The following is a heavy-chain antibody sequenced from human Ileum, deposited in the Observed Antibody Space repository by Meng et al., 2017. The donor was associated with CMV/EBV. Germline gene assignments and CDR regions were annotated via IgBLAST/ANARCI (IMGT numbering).Heavy chain of an antibody. CDR3: AREGSRDLRGASNY. J-gene: IGHJ4*02. CDR1: GYTFTGYS. CDR2: INTSGGST. D-gene: IGHD1-26*01. V-gene: IGHV1-2*02. Sequence: SVKVSCKSSGYTFTGYSMHWVRQAPGQGLEWMGIINTSGGSTTYAQKFQGRVTMTRETSISTAYMELRRLRSDDTAVYYCAREGSRDLRGASNYWGQGTLVTVSS.